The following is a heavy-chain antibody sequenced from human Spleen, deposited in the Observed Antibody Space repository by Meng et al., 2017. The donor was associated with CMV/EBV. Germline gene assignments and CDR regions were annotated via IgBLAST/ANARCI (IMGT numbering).Heavy chain of an antibody. D-gene: IGHD2-2*01. J-gene: IGHJ5*02. CDR1: GYIFSGAA. CDR2: IRTGPNSYAA. V-gene: IGHV3-73*01. CDR3: TRLWSTGGFDP. Sequence: ETLSLTCAASGYIFSGAAIHWVRQAPGKGLEWVGRIRTGPNSYAAEYGASVKGRFTISRDDSKKTAYLQMNSLKTEDTAVYYCTRLWSTGGFDPWGQGTLVTVSS.